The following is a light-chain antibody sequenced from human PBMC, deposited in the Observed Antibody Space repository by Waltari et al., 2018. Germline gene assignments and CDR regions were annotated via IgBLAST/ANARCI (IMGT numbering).Light chain of an antibody. CDR1: QGISSA. J-gene: IGKJ3*01. Sequence: QSPSSLSASVGDRVTITCRASQGISSALAWYQQKPGKAPKLLIYDASSLESGVPSRFSGSGSGTDFTLTISSLQPEDFATYYCQQFNNYITFGPGTKVDIK. V-gene: IGKV1D-13*01. CDR3: QQFNNYIT. CDR2: DAS.